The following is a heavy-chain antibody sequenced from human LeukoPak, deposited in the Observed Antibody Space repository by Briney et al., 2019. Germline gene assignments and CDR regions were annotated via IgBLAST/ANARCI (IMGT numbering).Heavy chain of an antibody. CDR1: GGSFSGYY. D-gene: IGHD3-10*01. Sequence: SETLSLTCAIYGGSFSGYYWSWIRQPPGKGLEWIGEINHSGSTNYNPSLKSRVTISVDTSKNQFSLKLSSVTAADTAVYYCARGRVLLWFGELTAKYYFDYWGQGTLVTVSS. CDR2: INHSGST. J-gene: IGHJ4*02. CDR3: ARGRVLLWFGELTAKYYFDY. V-gene: IGHV4-34*01.